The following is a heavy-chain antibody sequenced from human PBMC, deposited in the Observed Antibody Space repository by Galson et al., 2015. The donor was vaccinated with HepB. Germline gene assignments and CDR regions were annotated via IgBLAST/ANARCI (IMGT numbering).Heavy chain of an antibody. CDR3: AREPPDHYYYDSSLFFDY. J-gene: IGHJ4*02. Sequence: CAISGDSVSSNSAAWNWIRQSPSRGLEWLGRTYYRSKWYNDYAVSVKSRITINPDTSKNQFSLQLNSVTPEDTAVYYCAREPPDHYYYDSSLFFDYWGQGTLVTVSS. CDR2: TYYRSKWYN. D-gene: IGHD3-22*01. V-gene: IGHV6-1*01. CDR1: GDSVSSNSAA.